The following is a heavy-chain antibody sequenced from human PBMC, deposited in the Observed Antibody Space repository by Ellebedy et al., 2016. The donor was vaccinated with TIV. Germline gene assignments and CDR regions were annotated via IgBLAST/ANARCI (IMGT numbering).Heavy chain of an antibody. CDR1: GFTFSDSW. Sequence: PGGSLRLSCVGSGFTFSDSWMNWVRQAPGKGLEWVANIKQDGSEKYYVDSVKGRFTISRDNAKNSLYLQMNSLRAEDTAVYYCARAPDSSGYYYSPDYYYGMDVWGQGTTVTVSS. D-gene: IGHD3-22*01. CDR2: IKQDGSEK. CDR3: ARAPDSSGYYYSPDYYYGMDV. J-gene: IGHJ6*02. V-gene: IGHV3-7*01.